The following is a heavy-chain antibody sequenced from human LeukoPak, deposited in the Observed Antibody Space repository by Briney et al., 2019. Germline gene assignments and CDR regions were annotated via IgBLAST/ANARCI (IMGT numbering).Heavy chain of an antibody. CDR3: AKRGVVIRVFLVGYHKEAYYFDS. Sequence: PGGFLRLSCAVSEITLSNYGMSWVRQAPGKGLEWDAGISGSGGGTNYADSVKGRFTISRDNPKNTLYLQMNSLRAEDTAVYFCAKRGVVIRVFLVGYHKEAYYFDSWGQGALVTVSS. CDR2: ISGSGGGT. J-gene: IGHJ4*02. V-gene: IGHV3-23*01. CDR1: EITLSNYG. D-gene: IGHD3-10*01.